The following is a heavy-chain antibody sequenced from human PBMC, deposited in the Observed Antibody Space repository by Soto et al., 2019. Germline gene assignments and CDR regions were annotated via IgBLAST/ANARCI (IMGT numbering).Heavy chain of an antibody. V-gene: IGHV1-18*01. Sequence: ASVKVSCKASGYTFTSYVISWVRQAPGQGLEWMGWISAYNGNTNYAQKLQGRVTMTTDTSTSTAYMELRSLRSDDTAVYYCARRPGGDYGDFYGMDXWGQGTTVTVSS. D-gene: IGHD4-17*01. J-gene: IGHJ6*02. CDR3: ARRPGGDYGDFYGMDX. CDR1: GYTFTSYV. CDR2: ISAYNGNT.